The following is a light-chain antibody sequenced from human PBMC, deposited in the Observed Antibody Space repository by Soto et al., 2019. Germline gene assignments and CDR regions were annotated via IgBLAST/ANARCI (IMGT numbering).Light chain of an antibody. V-gene: IGLV2-8*01. CDR1: SSDVGGYNY. CDR3: SSYAGSNNWYVV. CDR2: EVS. Sequence: QSALTQPPSASGSPGQSVTISCTGTSSDVGGYNYVSWYQQHPGKAPKLMIYEVSKRPSGVPDRFSGSKSGNTASLTVSGLQAEDEADYYGSSYAGSNNWYVVFGGGTKLTVL. J-gene: IGLJ2*01.